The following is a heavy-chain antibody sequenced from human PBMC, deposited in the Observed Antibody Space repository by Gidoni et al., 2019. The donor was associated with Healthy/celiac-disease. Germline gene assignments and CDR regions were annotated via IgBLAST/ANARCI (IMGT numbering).Heavy chain of an antibody. CDR2: ISAYNGNT. CDR3: ARDLVVPAVLYYYGMDV. J-gene: IGHJ6*02. CDR1: GYTFTSYG. Sequence: QVQLVQSGAEVKKPGASVKVSCTASGYTFTSYGISWVRQAPGQGLEWMGWISAYNGNTNYAQKLQGRVTMTTDTSTSTAYMELRSLRSDDTAVYYCARDLVVPAVLYYYGMDVWGQGTTVTVSS. V-gene: IGHV1-18*01. D-gene: IGHD2-2*01.